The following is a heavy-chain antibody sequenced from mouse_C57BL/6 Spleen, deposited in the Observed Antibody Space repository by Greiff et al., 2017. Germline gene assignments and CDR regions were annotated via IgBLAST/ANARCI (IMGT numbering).Heavy chain of an antibody. J-gene: IGHJ4*01. V-gene: IGHV1-52*01. CDR2: IDPSASDT. Sequence: QVQLQQPGAELVRPGSSVKLSCKASGYTFTSYWLHWVKQRPLQGLAWIGNIDPSASDTHYNQQFKDKATLTVNKSSSTAYMQLSSLTSEDSAVYYCARYGSSDYYAMDYWGQGTSVTVSS. D-gene: IGHD1-1*01. CDR3: ARYGSSDYYAMDY. CDR1: GYTFTSYW.